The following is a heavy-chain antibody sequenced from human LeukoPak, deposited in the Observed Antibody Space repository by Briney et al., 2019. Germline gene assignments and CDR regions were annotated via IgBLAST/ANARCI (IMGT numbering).Heavy chain of an antibody. CDR1: GGSFSGYY. J-gene: IGHJ3*01. D-gene: IGHD3-10*01. CDR2: INHSGST. CDR3: ARGMWFDTLFSAFDV. Sequence: SETLSLTCAVYGGSFSGYYWSWIRQPPGKGLEWIGEINHSGSTNYNPSVEGRVTISIDKSRNHFSLMLTSVTAADTALYYCARGMWFDTLFSAFDVWGQGTMVSVSS. V-gene: IGHV4-34*01.